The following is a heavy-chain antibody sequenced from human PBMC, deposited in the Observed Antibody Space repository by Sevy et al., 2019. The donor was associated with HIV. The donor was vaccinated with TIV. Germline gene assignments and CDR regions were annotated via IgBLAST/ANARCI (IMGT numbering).Heavy chain of an antibody. V-gene: IGHV4-59*13. CDR2: IYDSGRT. CDR3: AREGFTSSSFGWFDP. J-gene: IGHJ5*02. D-gene: IGHD6-13*01. CDR1: GGFISYYY. Sequence: SETLSLTCTVSGGFISYYYWTWIRQPPGKGLEWIGYIYDSGRTNYNPSLKSRVTISVDTSKNQFSLKLSSVTAADTAVYYCAREGFTSSSFGWFDPWGQGTLVTVSS.